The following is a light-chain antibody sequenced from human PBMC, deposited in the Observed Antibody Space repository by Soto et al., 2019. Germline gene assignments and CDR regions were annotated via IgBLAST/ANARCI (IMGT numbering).Light chain of an antibody. CDR1: QNVISNY. Sequence: ENVLTQSPGTLSLSPVARATLSCMATQNVISNYVAWYQQKPGQPPRLLVYGASTTATGIPDRFRGGGSGTDFTLTISRLEPEDSAVYYCQQRSNWPPLTFGQGTRLEIK. V-gene: IGKV3D-20*02. J-gene: IGKJ5*01. CDR3: QQRSNWPPLT. CDR2: GAS.